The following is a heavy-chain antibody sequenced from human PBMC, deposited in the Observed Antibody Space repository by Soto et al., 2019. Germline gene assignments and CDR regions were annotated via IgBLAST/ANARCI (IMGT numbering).Heavy chain of an antibody. D-gene: IGHD6-13*01. CDR3: ARVVSGDSSSSDHNWFDP. V-gene: IGHV1-18*01. Sequence: GASVKVSCKASGYTFTIYGISWVRQAPGQGLERMGWISAYNGNTNYAQKLQGRVTMTTDTSTSTAYMELRSLRSDDTAVYYCARVVSGDSSSSDHNWFDPWGQGTLVTVSS. CDR2: ISAYNGNT. J-gene: IGHJ5*02. CDR1: GYTFTIYG.